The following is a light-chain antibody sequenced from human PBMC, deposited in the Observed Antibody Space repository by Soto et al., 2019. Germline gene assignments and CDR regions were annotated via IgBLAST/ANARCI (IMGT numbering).Light chain of an antibody. CDR3: SSYAGSNNLL. Sequence: QSVLTQPPSASGSPGQSVTISCTGTSIDVGDYNYVSWYQQHPGKAPKLMIFEVTKRPSGVPDRFSGSRSGNTASLTVSGLQAEDEADYYCSSYAGSNNLLFGGGTKLTVL. V-gene: IGLV2-8*01. J-gene: IGLJ2*01. CDR2: EVT. CDR1: SIDVGDYNY.